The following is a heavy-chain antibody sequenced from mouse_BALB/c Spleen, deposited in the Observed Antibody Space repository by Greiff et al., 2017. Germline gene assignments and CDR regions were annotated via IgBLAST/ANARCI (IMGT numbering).Heavy chain of an antibody. J-gene: IGHJ4*01. V-gene: IGHV5-9-4*01. D-gene: IGHD2-4*01. CDR2: ISSGGSYT. CDR1: GFTFSSYD. CDR3: ARDRGDYDEDYYAMDY. Sequence: EVQRVESGGGLVKPGGSLKLSCAASGFTFSSYDMSWVRQSPEKRLEWVAEISSGGSYTYYPDTVTGRFTISRDNAKNTLYLEMSSLRSEDTAMYYCARDRGDYDEDYYAMDYWGQGTSVTVSS.